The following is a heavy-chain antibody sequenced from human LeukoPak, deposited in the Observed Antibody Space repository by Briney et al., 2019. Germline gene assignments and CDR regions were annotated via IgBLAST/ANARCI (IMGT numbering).Heavy chain of an antibody. CDR3: ARTMTGAFFDY. V-gene: IGHV3-74*01. Sequence: GGSLRLSCAASGFTFSTYWIHWVRQAPGKGLVWVSHINGDGSSTSYADSVKGRFAISRDNAKNTLYLQMNSLRAEDTAVYYCARTMTGAFFDYWGQGALVTVSS. J-gene: IGHJ4*02. CDR1: GFTFSTYW. CDR2: INGDGSST. D-gene: IGHD3-9*01.